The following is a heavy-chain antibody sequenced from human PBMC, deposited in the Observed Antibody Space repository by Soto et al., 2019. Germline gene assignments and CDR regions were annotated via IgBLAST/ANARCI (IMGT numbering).Heavy chain of an antibody. CDR3: ARQVGDYPRGSYYYGMDV. Sequence: ESLKISCKGSGYSFTSYWIGWVRQMPGKGLEWVGIIYPGDSDTRYSPSFQGQVTISADKSISTAYLQWSSLKASDTAMYYCARQVGDYPRGSYYYGMDVWGQGTTVTVSS. V-gene: IGHV5-51*01. J-gene: IGHJ6*02. CDR2: IYPGDSDT. CDR1: GYSFTSYW. D-gene: IGHD1-26*01.